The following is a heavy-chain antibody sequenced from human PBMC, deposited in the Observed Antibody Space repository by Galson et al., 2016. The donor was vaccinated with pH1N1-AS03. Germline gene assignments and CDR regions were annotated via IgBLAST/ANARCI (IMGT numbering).Heavy chain of an antibody. Sequence: PALVTPTQTLTLTCSVSGVSVPSSGVGVGWFRQPPGKALEWLALVYWDETRRYSPSLKNRLTITKDSSKNQVVLTVTSVDPMDIATYFCALPNSGGNAFEIWGPGTMVTVSS. V-gene: IGHV2-5*02. CDR3: ALPNSGGNAFEI. CDR1: GVSVPSSGVG. D-gene: IGHD2/OR15-2a*01. CDR2: VYWDETR. J-gene: IGHJ3*02.